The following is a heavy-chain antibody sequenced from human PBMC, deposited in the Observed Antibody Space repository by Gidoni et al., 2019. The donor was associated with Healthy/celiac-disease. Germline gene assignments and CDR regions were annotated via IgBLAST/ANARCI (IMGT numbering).Heavy chain of an antibody. D-gene: IGHD2-2*01. V-gene: IGHV4-4*02. CDR2: IYHSGST. J-gene: IGHJ4*02. Sequence: QVQLQESGPGLVTPSGTLSLTCAVSGGSISSSNWWSWVRQPPGKGLEWIGEIYHSGSTNYNPSLKRRVTISVDKSKNQFSLKLSSVTAADTAVYYCARDLGSKGGYCSSTSCYGVDYWGQGTLVTVSS. CDR1: GGSISSSNW. CDR3: ARDLGSKGGYCSSTSCYGVDY.